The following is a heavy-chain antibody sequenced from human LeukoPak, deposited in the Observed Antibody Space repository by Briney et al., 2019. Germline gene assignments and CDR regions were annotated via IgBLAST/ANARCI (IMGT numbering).Heavy chain of an antibody. CDR1: GYTFTGYY. CDR3: ARAGDYYDSSGYYFGY. J-gene: IGHJ4*02. V-gene: IGHV1-2*04. D-gene: IGHD3-22*01. CDR2: INPNSGGT. Sequence: GASVKVSCKASGYTFTGYYMHWVRQAPGQGLERMGWINPNSGGTNYAQKFQGWVTMTRDTSISTAYMELSRLRSDDTAVYYCARAGDYYDSSGYYFGYWGQGTLVTVSS.